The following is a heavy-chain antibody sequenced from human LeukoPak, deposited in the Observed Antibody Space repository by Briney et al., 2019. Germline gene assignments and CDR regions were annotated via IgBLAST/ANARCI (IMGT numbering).Heavy chain of an antibody. CDR3: AKDTTAWWYHRAYMDV. D-gene: IGHD2-15*01. Sequence: GGSLRLSCAASRFTFSSYAMSWVRQAPGGGLERVSAISGSGDTTYHADSVKGRFTISRDNSENRLSLQMDSLRAEDTAVYFCAKDTTAWWYHRAYMDVWGKGTTVTVSS. V-gene: IGHV3-23*01. J-gene: IGHJ6*03. CDR1: RFTFSSYA. CDR2: ISGSGDTT.